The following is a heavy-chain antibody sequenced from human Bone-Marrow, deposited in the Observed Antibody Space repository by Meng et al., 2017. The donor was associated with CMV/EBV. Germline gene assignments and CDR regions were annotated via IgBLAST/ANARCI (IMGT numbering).Heavy chain of an antibody. CDR2: ISSSGSTI. J-gene: IGHJ6*01. V-gene: IGHV3-48*03. Sequence: GGSLRLSCAASGFTFSSYEMNWVRQAPGKGLEWVSYISSSGSTIYYADSVKGRFTISRDNAKNSLYLQMNSLRAEDTAVYYCAREGGWSQHYYYYGMDVWGQGTTVTGSS. CDR1: GFTFSSYE. D-gene: IGHD2-15*01. CDR3: AREGGWSQHYYYYGMDV.